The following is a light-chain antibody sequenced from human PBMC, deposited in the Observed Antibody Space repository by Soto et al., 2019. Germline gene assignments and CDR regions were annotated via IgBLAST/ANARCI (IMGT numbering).Light chain of an antibody. CDR3: QHYNSYSEA. J-gene: IGKJ1*01. Sequence: DIQRSKSPFSLSVNIKCRVTLACRSIQSISGSLNWYQQKPGKAPKLLIYKASTLKSGVPSRFSGSGSGTEFTLTISSLQADDFATYYCQHYNSYSEAFGQGTKVDI. CDR2: KAS. CDR1: QSISGS. V-gene: IGKV1-5*03.